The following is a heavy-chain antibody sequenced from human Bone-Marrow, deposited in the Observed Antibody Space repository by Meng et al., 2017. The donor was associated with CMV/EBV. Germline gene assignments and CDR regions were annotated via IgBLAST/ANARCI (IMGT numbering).Heavy chain of an antibody. V-gene: IGHV4-39*07. CDR1: GGSISSSSYY. Sequence: SETLSLTCTVSGGSISSSSYYWGWIRQPPGKGLEWIGSIYYSGSTYYNPSLKSRVTISVDTSKNQFSLKLSSVTAADTAVYYCARGYYDFWSGYYNMYYVDYWGQGTLVTVSS. CDR3: ARGYYDFWSGYYNMYYVDY. J-gene: IGHJ4*02. D-gene: IGHD3-3*01. CDR2: IYYSGST.